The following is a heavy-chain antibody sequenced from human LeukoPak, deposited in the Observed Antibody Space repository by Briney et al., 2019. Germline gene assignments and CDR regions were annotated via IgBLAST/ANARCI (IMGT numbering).Heavy chain of an antibody. V-gene: IGHV4-34*01. CDR1: GGSFSGYY. D-gene: IGHD2-2*01. Sequence: SETLSLTCAVYGGSFSGYYWSWIRQPPGKGLEWIGEINHSGSTNYNPSLKSRVTISVDTSKNQFSLKLSSVTAADTAVYYCARRKVVVAPAILTAFDIWGERTMVTASS. CDR2: INHSGST. J-gene: IGHJ3*02. CDR3: ARRKVVVAPAILTAFDI.